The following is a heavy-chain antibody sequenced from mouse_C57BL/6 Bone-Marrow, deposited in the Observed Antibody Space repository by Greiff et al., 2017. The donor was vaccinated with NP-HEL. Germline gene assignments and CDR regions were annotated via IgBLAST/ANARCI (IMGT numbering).Heavy chain of an antibody. CDR2: ISYAGSN. V-gene: IGHV3-6*01. D-gene: IGHD1-1*01. CDR1: GYSITRGYY. J-gene: IGHJ2*01. CDR3: ARGDYYGSSLYYFDY. Sequence: VQRVESGPGLVKPSQSLSLTCSVTGYSITRGYYWNWIRQFPGNKLEWMGYISYAGSNNYNPSLKNRISITRDTSKNQFFLKLNSVTTEDTATYYCARGDYYGSSLYYFDYWGQGTTLTVSS.